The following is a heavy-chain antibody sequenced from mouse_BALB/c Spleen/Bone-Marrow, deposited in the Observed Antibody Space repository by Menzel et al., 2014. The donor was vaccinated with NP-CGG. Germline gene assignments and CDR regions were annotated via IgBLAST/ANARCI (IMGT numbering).Heavy chain of an antibody. J-gene: IGHJ4*01. Sequence: EVMLVESGGGLVQPGGSRKLSCAASGFTFSSFGVHWVRQAPEKGLEWVAYISSGSSTIYYADTVKGRVTISRDNPKNTLFLQMTSLRSEDTAMYYWARRYGPSGGMDYWGQGISVTVSS. CDR1: GFTFSSFG. CDR3: ARRYGPSGGMDY. V-gene: IGHV5-17*02. CDR2: ISSGSSTI. D-gene: IGHD2-10*02.